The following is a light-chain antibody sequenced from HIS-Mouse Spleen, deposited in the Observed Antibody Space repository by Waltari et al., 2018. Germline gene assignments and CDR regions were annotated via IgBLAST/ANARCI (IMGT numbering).Light chain of an antibody. Sequence: QSALTQPASVSGSPGQPITISCTGTSSDVGSYNLVSWYQQHPGKAPKLMIYEGSKRPSGVSNRFSGSKSVNTASLTISGLQAEDEADYYCCSYAGSSTWVFGGGTKLTVL. CDR2: EGS. V-gene: IGLV2-23*01. CDR1: SSDVGSYNL. CDR3: CSYAGSSTWV. J-gene: IGLJ3*02.